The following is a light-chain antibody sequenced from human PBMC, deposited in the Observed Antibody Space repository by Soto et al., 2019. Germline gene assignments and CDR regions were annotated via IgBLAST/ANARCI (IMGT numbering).Light chain of an antibody. Sequence: QSVLTHPASVSGSPGQSITISCTGTSSDVGSYNLVSWYQQHPGKAPKLMIYEGSKRPSGVSNRFSGSKSGNTASLTISGLQAEDEADYYCCSYAGSSNFLSVFGTGTKVTGL. J-gene: IGLJ1*01. CDR3: CSYAGSSNFLSV. CDR1: SSDVGSYNL. V-gene: IGLV2-23*03. CDR2: EGS.